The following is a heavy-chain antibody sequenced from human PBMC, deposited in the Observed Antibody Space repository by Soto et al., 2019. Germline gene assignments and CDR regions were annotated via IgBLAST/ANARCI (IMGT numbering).Heavy chain of an antibody. D-gene: IGHD3-16*01. CDR3: ARWGDGRRLDF. Sequence: QVQLVESGGGVVQPGKSLRLSCAASGFTFSSHGMHWVHQAPGKGLEWVAVIWYDGSEKYYADSVRGRFTISRDNSKNTMFLQMNSLRGEDTAVYHCARWGDGRRLDFWGQGTLVSVSS. CDR1: GFTFSSHG. CDR2: IWYDGSEK. V-gene: IGHV3-33*01. J-gene: IGHJ4*02.